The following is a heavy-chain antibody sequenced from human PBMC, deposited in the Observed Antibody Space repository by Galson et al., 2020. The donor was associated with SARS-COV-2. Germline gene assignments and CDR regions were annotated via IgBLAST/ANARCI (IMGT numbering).Heavy chain of an antibody. Sequence: SETLSLTCTVSGYSISSGYFWGWIRQPPGKGLEWMGSIYHSGRPYYNPSLKSRVTISVDTSKNQFSLKLSSVTAADTAVYYCATYSVVVVAPTPLRADYWGQGTLVTVSS. CDR3: ATYSVVVVAPTPLRADY. V-gene: IGHV4-38-2*02. J-gene: IGHJ4*02. CDR2: IYHSGRP. CDR1: GYSISSGYF. D-gene: IGHD2-15*01.